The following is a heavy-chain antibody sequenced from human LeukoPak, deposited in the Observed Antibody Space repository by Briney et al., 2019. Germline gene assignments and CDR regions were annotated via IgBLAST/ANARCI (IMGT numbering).Heavy chain of an antibody. D-gene: IGHD6-13*01. CDR2: IYSSGST. V-gene: IGHV4-4*07. CDR3: ARGGSSWQSFDY. Sequence: PSETLSLTCSVSGGSISSYYWSWIRQPAGKGLEWIGRIYSSGSTNYNPSLKSRVTTSVDTSKNQFSLNSSSVTAADTAVYYCARGGSSWQSFDYWGQGTLVTVSS. CDR1: GGSISSYY. J-gene: IGHJ4*02.